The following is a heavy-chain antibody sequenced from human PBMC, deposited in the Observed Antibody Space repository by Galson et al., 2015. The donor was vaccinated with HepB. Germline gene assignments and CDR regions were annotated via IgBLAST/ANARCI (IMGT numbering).Heavy chain of an antibody. D-gene: IGHD3-10*01. Sequence: SVKVSCKASGYTFTSYAMHWLRQAPGQRLEWMGWINTGNGNTKYSQKFQGRVTITRDTSASTAYMELSSLRSEDTAVYYCARDVRLLWFGKSYYFAYWGQGTLVTVSS. CDR2: INTGNGNT. CDR1: GYTFTSYA. J-gene: IGHJ4*02. CDR3: ARDVRLLWFGKSYYFAY. V-gene: IGHV1-3*04.